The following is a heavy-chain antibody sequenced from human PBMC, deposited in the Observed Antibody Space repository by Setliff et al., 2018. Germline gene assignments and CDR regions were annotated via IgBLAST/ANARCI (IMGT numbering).Heavy chain of an antibody. V-gene: IGHV1-18*01. Sequence: ASVKVSCKASGYTFSAYGISWVRQAPGQGLEWVAWISTYDRDTKYGGKFQDRVTLTTDTSTRTVTMELRSLRSDDTAVYYCARDPFRNYDTAPVWFDPWGQGTLVTVPQ. CDR1: GYTFSAYG. CDR2: ISTYDRDT. CDR3: ARDPFRNYDTAPVWFDP. D-gene: IGHD3-22*01. J-gene: IGHJ5*02.